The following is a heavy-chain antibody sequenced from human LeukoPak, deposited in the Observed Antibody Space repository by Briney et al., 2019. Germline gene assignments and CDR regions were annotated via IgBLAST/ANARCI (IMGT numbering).Heavy chain of an antibody. CDR2: INTNTGNP. Sequence: ASVKVSCKASGYTFTSYATNWVRQAPGQGLEWMGWINTNTGNPTYAQGFTGRFVFSLDTSVSTAYLQISSLKAEDTAVYYCARPGVVYYYYYGMDVWGQGTTVTVSS. CDR1: GYTFTSYA. J-gene: IGHJ6*02. V-gene: IGHV7-4-1*02. D-gene: IGHD2-15*01. CDR3: ARPGVVYYYYYGMDV.